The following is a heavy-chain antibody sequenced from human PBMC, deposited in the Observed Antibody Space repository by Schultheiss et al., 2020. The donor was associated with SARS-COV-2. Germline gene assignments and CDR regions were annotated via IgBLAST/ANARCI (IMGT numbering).Heavy chain of an antibody. CDR1: GFTFSGSA. CDR2: IRSKANSYTT. CDR3: TRPLAGSNYYFYYGMDV. Sequence: GESLKISCAASGFTFSGSAMHWVRQASGKGLEWIGRIRSKANSYTTTYAASVKGRFTISRDDSKNTAYLQMNSLKTEDSAVYYCTRPLAGSNYYFYYGMDVWGPGTTVTVSS. J-gene: IGHJ6*02. V-gene: IGHV3-73*01. D-gene: IGHD1-1*01.